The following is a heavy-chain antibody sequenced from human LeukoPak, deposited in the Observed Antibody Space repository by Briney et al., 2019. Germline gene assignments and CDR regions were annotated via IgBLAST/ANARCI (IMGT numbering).Heavy chain of an antibody. J-gene: IGHJ2*01. D-gene: IGHD1-1*01. CDR3: ARVVQAGVNNWFFDL. CDR2: SYYSGST. V-gene: IGHV4-59*01. CDR1: GGSINNYY. Sequence: SEILSLTCTVSGGSINNYYWTWLRQPPGKGLEWIGYSYYSGSTNYNPSLMSRVTISVDTSKNQFTLKLSSVTAADTAVYYCARVVQAGVNNWFFDLWGRGTLVTVSS.